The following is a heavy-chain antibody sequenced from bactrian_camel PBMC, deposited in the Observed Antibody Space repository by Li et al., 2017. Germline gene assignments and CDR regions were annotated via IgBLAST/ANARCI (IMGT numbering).Heavy chain of an antibody. Sequence: HVQLVESGGGLVQPGGSLRLSCAASGFTFSGYAMSWVRQAPGKGLEWVSGVYNDGSNTGYADSVKGRFTISRDNAKNTLYLQMNSLKPEDTAVYYCAADSLNRGGSPLRQRTQVTVS. D-gene: IGHD2*01. J-gene: IGHJ4*01. V-gene: IGHV3S7*01. CDR2: VYNDGSNT. CDR1: GFTFSGYA.